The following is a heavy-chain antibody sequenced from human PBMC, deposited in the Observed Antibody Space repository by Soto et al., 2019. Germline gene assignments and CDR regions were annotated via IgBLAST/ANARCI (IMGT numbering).Heavy chain of an antibody. Sequence: PSETLSLTCTVSGGSISSYYWSWIRQPPGKGLEWIGYIYYSGSTNYNPSLKSRVTISVDTSKNQFSLKLSSVTAADTAVYYCARDSPGGFGDRRFDYWGQGTLVTVSS. CDR3: ARDSPGGFGDRRFDY. CDR2: IYYSGST. J-gene: IGHJ4*02. CDR1: GGSISSYY. V-gene: IGHV4-59*01. D-gene: IGHD3-10*01.